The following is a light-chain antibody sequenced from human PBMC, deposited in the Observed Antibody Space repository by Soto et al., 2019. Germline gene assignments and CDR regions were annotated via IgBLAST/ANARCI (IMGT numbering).Light chain of an antibody. J-gene: IGKJ5*01. Sequence: EIVLTQSPGTLSLSPGARATLSCRASQSANNNFSSWYQQKPGQAPRLLLYAASSGATAIPDSISGSGSGTAFPLTIDSLEPEDFVVYYCQYYGNSLITFGQGTRLELK. V-gene: IGKV3-20*01. CDR2: AAS. CDR3: QYYGNSLIT. CDR1: QSANNNF.